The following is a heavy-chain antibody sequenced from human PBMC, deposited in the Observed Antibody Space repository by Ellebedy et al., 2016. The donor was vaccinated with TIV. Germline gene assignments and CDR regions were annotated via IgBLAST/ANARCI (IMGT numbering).Heavy chain of an antibody. V-gene: IGHV3-74*01. D-gene: IGHD2-21*01. CDR3: TPWGLGGY. CDR1: GFIFNHYS. J-gene: IGHJ4*02. CDR2: ISNDGSST. Sequence: GESLKISCAASGFIFNHYSMNWVRQAPGRGLVWVSRISNDGSSTSYADSVKGRFTISRDNAKNTLYLQMNSLRAEDTAAYYCTPWGLGGYWGQGTLVTVSS.